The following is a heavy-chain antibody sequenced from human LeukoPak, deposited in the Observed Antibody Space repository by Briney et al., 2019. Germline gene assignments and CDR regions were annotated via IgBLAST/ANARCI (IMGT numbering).Heavy chain of an antibody. CDR2: IIPIFGTA. J-gene: IGHJ4*02. V-gene: IGHV1-69*05. Sequence: AASVKVSCKASGGTFSSYAISWVRQAPGQGLEWMGGIIPIFGTANYAQEFQGRVTITTDESTSTAYMELSSLRSEDTAVYYCARGVRLNPLGRPSYYFDYWGQETLVTVSS. CDR1: GGTFSSYA. D-gene: IGHD1-26*01. CDR3: ARGVRLNPLGRPSYYFDY.